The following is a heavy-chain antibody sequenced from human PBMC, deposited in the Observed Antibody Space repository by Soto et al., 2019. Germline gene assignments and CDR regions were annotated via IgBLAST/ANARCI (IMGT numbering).Heavy chain of an antibody. CDR2: ISYDGSNK. J-gene: IGHJ4*02. CDR1: GFTFSSYA. Sequence: QVQLVESGGGVVQPGRSLRLSCAASGFTFSSYAMHWVRQAPGKGLEWVAVISYDGSNKYYADSVKGRFTISRDNSKNTLYLQMNSLRVDDTAVYYCARGPSSLTRFDYWGQGTLVTVSS. D-gene: IGHD2-2*01. V-gene: IGHV3-30-3*01. CDR3: ARGPSSLTRFDY.